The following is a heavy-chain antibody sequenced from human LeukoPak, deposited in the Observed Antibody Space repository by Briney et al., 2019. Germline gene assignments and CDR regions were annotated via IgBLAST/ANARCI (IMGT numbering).Heavy chain of an antibody. V-gene: IGHV3-23*01. Sequence: PGGSLRLSCAASGFTVSSNYMSWVRQAPGKGLEWVSAISGSGGSTYYADSVKGRFTISRDNSKNTLYLQMNSLRAEDTAVYYCARHGVLLWFGESNYFDYWGQGTPVTVSS. J-gene: IGHJ4*02. CDR2: ISGSGGST. D-gene: IGHD3-10*01. CDR3: ARHGVLLWFGESNYFDY. CDR1: GFTVSSNY.